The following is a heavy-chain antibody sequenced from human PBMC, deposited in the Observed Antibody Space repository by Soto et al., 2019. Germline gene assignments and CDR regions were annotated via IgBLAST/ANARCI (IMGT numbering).Heavy chain of an antibody. CDR3: ARGLWDSRGWSSRAFDN. CDR2: MFASGSS. D-gene: IGHD6-19*01. V-gene: IGHV4-4*02. J-gene: IGHJ3*02. CDR1: GDSISSPNW. Sequence: SETLSLTCAVSGDSISSPNWWSWYRQPPGKGLELVGEMFASGSSNYNPSLNGRVTMSLGTSKNHFSLKLSSLTAADTAVYYCARGLWDSRGWSSRAFDNWGKGTMVTVSS.